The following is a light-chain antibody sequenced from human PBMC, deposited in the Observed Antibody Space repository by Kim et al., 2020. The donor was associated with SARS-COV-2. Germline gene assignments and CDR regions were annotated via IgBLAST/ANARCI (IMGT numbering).Light chain of an antibody. CDR3: SAWDSSLSAWV. J-gene: IGLJ3*02. CDR2: RNN. V-gene: IGLV10-54*04. CDR1: SNNVGDQG. Sequence: QTATHACTWNSNNVGDQGAAWLQQLQGHPPNLLSYRNNNRPSGISEKLSASRSGNTASLTITGLLPEDEADYYCSAWDSSLSAWVFGGGTQLTVL.